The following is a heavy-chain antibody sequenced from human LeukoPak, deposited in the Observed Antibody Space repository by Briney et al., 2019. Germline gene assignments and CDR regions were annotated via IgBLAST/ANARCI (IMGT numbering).Heavy chain of an antibody. CDR1: GFTFSSYA. D-gene: IGHD1-26*01. CDR3: AKDIVGARGGFDY. J-gene: IGHJ4*02. CDR2: ISGSGGST. Sequence: GGSLRLSCAASGFTFSSYAMSWVRQAPGKGLEWVSAISGSGGSTYYADSVKGRFTISRDNSKNTLYLQMNSQRAEDTAVYYCAKDIVGARGGFDYWGQGTLVTVSS. V-gene: IGHV3-23*01.